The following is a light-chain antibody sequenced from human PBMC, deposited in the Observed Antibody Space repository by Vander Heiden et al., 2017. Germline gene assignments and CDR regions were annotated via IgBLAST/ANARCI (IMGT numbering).Light chain of an antibody. CDR2: EDS. CDR1: SSDVCGYNY. Sequence: QSPLPPPASASASPGQSITISCTGTSSDVCGYNYVPWYQQQPGKAPKLMIYEDSKRPSGVSNRFSGSNSGNTASLTISGPQAEEEAVYYCRAYTSSSTVFGGGTKLTVL. J-gene: IGLJ2*01. V-gene: IGLV2-14*01. CDR3: RAYTSSSTV.